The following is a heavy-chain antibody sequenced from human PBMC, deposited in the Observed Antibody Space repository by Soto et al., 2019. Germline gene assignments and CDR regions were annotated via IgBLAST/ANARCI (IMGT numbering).Heavy chain of an antibody. Sequence: EVQLVESGGGLVQPGGSLRLSCAASGFTVSSKYMSWVRQAPGKGLEWVSVIPNVGPKYYADSVKGRFTISRDTTENTVHLQMDRLRAEDTAVYYCARDDILCDGGRCYGVPLDVWGKWTKVTLSS. CDR3: ARDDILCDGGRCYGVPLDV. CDR2: IPNVGPK. CDR1: GFTVSSKY. D-gene: IGHD2-15*01. V-gene: IGHV3-66*01. J-gene: IGHJ6*01.